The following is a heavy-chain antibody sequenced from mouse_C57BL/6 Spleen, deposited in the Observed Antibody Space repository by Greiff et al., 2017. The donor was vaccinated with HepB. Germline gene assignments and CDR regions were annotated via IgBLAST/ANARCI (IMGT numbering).Heavy chain of an antibody. CDR3: ARDGSSPYYAMDY. J-gene: IGHJ4*01. CDR1: GSTFTSYW. D-gene: IGHD1-1*01. V-gene: IGHV1-55*01. CDR2: IYPGSGRT. Sequence: QVQLQQPGAELVKPGASVKMSCKASGSTFTSYWITGVKRRPGQGLEWIGDIYPGSGRTNDNEKFKSKATLTVDTSSSTAYMQLSSLTSEDSAVYYCARDGSSPYYAMDYWGQGTSVTVSS.